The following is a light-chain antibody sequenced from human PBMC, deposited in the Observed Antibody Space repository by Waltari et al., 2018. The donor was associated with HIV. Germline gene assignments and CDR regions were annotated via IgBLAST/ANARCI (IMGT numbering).Light chain of an antibody. CDR1: STDIGSYNY. CDR3: SSYAGSNIVL. CDR2: GVN. Sequence: QSALTQPPSASGSPGQSVTISCTGTSTDIGSYNYVSWYQQHPGKAPKLIIYGVNKRPSGVPDRFSGSKSGDTASLTVSGLQAEDEADYYCSSYAGSNIVLFGGGTKLTVL. J-gene: IGLJ2*01. V-gene: IGLV2-8*01.